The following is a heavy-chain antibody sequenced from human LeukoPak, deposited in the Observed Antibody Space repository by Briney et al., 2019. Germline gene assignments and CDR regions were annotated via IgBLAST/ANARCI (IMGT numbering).Heavy chain of an antibody. V-gene: IGHV4-59*01. CDR3: ARGLYGSGPVSDY. J-gene: IGHJ4*02. CDR1: GGSISSYY. Sequence: SETLSLTCTVSGGSISSYYWSWIRQPPGKGLEWIGYIYYSGSTNYNPSLKSRVTISVDTSKNLFSLKLSSVTAADTAVYYCARGLYGSGPVSDYWGQGTLVTVSS. CDR2: IYYSGST. D-gene: IGHD3-10*01.